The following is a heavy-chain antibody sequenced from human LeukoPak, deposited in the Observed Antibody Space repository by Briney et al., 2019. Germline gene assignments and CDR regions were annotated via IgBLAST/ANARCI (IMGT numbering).Heavy chain of an antibody. D-gene: IGHD3-3*01. CDR2: ISGSGGTT. Sequence: PGGSLRLSCAASGFTFSSYAMSWVRQAPGKGLEWVSAISGSGGTTYYADSMKGRFTISRDYSKNPLYLQMNSLRAEDTAVYYCAKLFYSDFWSGYPDYWGQGTLVTVSS. CDR3: AKLFYSDFWSGYPDY. V-gene: IGHV3-23*01. CDR1: GFTFSSYA. J-gene: IGHJ4*02.